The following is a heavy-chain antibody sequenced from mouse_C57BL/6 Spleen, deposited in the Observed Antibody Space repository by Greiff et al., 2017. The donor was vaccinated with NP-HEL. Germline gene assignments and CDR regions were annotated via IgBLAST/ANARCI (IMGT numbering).Heavy chain of an antibody. D-gene: IGHD2-10*01. V-gene: IGHV1-18*01. CDR1: GYTFTDYN. CDR2: INPNNGGT. J-gene: IGHJ3*01. Sequence: EVQLQQSGPELVKPGASVKIPCKASGYTFTDYNMDWVKQSHGKSLEWIGDINPNNGGTIYNQKFKGKATLTVDKSSSTAYMELRSLTSEDTAVYYCARKGSYYGNYPFAYWGQGTLVTVSA. CDR3: ARKGSYYGNYPFAY.